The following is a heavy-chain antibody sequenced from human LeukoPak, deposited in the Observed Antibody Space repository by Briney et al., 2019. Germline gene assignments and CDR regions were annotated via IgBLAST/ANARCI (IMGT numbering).Heavy chain of an antibody. D-gene: IGHD3-9*01. V-gene: IGHV1-69*05. CDR2: IIPIFGTA. Sequence: GASVKVSCKASGGTFSSYAISWVRQAPGQGLEWMGGIIPIFGTANYAQKFQGRVTMTRDTSTSTVYMELSSLRSEDTAVYYCARDDGPPYYDILTGYYPDYWGQGTLVTVSS. CDR1: GGTFSSYA. J-gene: IGHJ4*02. CDR3: ARDDGPPYYDILTGYYPDY.